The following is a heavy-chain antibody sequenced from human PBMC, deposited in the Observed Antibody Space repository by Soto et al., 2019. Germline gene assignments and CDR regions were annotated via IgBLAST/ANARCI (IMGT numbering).Heavy chain of an antibody. V-gene: IGHV3-21*01. D-gene: IGHD2-2*01. J-gene: IGHJ6*02. CDR3: ARDPDGSNRPYYYGMDV. CDR1: GFSFNIYS. Sequence: PXVSLRLSCAASGFSFNIYSMNWVRQAPGKGLEWVSFISSRNSFIYYADSVRGRFTISRDNAKNSVFLQMNSLRVEDTAVYYCARDPDGSNRPYYYGMDVWGQGTTVTVSS. CDR2: ISSRNSFI.